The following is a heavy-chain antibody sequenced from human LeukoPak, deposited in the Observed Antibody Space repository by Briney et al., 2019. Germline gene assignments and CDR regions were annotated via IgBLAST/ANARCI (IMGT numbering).Heavy chain of an antibody. CDR1: AFTFSDYS. Sequence: GGSLRLSCAASAFTFSDYSMNWVRQAPGKGLEWISYISGRSITIYYADSVKGRFTISRDNAKNSMYLQMNSLRAEDTAVYYCARDRIKSGSYYFDYWGQGTLVTVSS. CDR2: ISGRSITI. D-gene: IGHD1-26*01. J-gene: IGHJ4*02. CDR3: ARDRIKSGSYYFDY. V-gene: IGHV3-48*01.